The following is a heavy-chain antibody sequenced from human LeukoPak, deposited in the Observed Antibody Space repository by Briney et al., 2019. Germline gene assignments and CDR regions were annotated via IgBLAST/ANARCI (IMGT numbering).Heavy chain of an antibody. J-gene: IGHJ4*02. CDR1: GFIFTNAW. CDR2: IKSKTDGGTT. V-gene: IGHV3-15*01. CDR3: TTGTY. Sequence: PGGSLRLSCEASGFIFTNAWMSWVRQAPGKGLEWVGRIKSKTDGGTTDSAAPAKDRFTFSRDDSKNTLYLQMNSLKTEDTAVYYCTTGTYWGQGTLVTVSS.